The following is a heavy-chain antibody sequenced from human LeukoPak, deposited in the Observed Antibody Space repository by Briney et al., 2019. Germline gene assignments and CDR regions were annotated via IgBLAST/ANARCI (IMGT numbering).Heavy chain of an antibody. CDR1: GGSISSYY. CDR2: IYTSGST. CDR3: ARENSGSYREFDY. Sequence: PSETLSLTCTDSGGSISSYYWSWIRQPAGKGLEWIGRIYTSGSTNYNASLKSRVSMSVDTSKNQFSLKLSSVIAADTAVFYCARENSGSYREFDYWGQGTLVTVSS. D-gene: IGHD1-26*01. V-gene: IGHV4-4*07. J-gene: IGHJ4*02.